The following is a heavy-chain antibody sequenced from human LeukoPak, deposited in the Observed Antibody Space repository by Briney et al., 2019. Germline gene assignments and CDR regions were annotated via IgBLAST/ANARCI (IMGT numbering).Heavy chain of an antibody. D-gene: IGHD3-16*01. Sequence: SQTLSLTCAISGDSLSSNSATWSWVRQTPSRGLEWLGRTYYRSKWYNDCAVSVKGRVTINPDASKKQFSLQLNSVTPEDTAMYYCARGNGYPFDYWGQGTLVTVSS. J-gene: IGHJ4*02. CDR3: ARGNGYPFDY. V-gene: IGHV6-1*01. CDR1: GDSLSSNSAT. CDR2: TYYRSKWYN.